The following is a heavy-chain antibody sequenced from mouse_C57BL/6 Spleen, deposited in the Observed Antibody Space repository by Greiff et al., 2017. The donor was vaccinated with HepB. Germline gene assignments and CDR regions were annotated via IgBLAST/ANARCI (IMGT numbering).Heavy chain of an antibody. CDR3: TREDYYGSSYAMDY. D-gene: IGHD1-1*01. J-gene: IGHJ4*01. CDR2: IDPETGGT. V-gene: IGHV1-15*01. CDR1: GYTFTDYE. Sequence: QVQLKQSGAELVRPGASVTLSCKASGYTFTDYEMHWVKQTPVHGLEWIGAIDPETGGTAYNQKFKGKAILTADKSSSTAYMELRSLTSEDSAVYYCTREDYYGSSYAMDYWGQGTSVTVSS.